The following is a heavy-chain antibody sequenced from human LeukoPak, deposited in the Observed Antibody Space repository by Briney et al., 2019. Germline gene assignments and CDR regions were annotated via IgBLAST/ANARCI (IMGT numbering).Heavy chain of an antibody. CDR1: GFKFDDYG. V-gene: IGHV3-20*04. D-gene: IGHD3-22*01. CDR2: INWNGAWT. J-gene: IGHJ5*02. Sequence: GGSLRLSRAASGFKFDDYGMSWVRQAPGKGLEWVCNINWNGAWTGYADSVKGRFTISRDNAKNSLYLQMNSLRAEDTALYYCAGYYYDSSRGFDLWGQGTLVTVSA. CDR3: AGYYYDSSRGFDL.